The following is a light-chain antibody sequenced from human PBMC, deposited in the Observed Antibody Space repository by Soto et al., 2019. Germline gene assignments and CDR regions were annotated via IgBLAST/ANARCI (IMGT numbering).Light chain of an antibody. J-gene: IGLJ1*01. V-gene: IGLV2-14*01. CDR2: VVT. CDR3: SSYTTSGTYV. CDR1: SSDIGGYNY. Sequence: LTHPASVSGSPGQSITISCTGTSSDIGGYNYVSWYQQHPGKAPKLMIYVVTRRPSGVSNRFSGSKSGNTASLTISGLQAEDEADYYCSSYTTSGTYVFGTGTKVTVL.